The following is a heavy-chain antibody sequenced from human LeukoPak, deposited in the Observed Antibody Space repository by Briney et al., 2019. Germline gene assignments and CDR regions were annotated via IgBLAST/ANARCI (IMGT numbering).Heavy chain of an antibody. CDR3: ARLGDYASKD. D-gene: IGHD3-16*01. Sequence: PSETLSLTCTVSGGSISSYYWSWVRQPAGKGLEWIGLIYSRGSTNYNPSLKSRVTMSVDTSKNQCTLKLTSVTAADTAVYYCARLGDYASKDWGQGTLVTVSS. CDR1: GGSISSYY. V-gene: IGHV4-4*07. J-gene: IGHJ4*02. CDR2: IYSRGST.